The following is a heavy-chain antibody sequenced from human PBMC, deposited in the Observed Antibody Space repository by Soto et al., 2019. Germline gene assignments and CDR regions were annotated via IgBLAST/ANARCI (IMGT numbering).Heavy chain of an antibody. V-gene: IGHV3-21*01. J-gene: IGHJ6*02. CDR1: GFTFSSYS. D-gene: IGHD2-21*02. Sequence: GGSLRLSCAASGFTFSSYSMNWVRQAPGKGLEWVSSISSSSSYIYYADSVKGRFTISRDNAKNSLYLQMNSLRAEDTAVYYCARDLRVHIVVVTAIVDVWGQGTTVTVSS. CDR2: ISSSSSYI. CDR3: ARDLRVHIVVVTAIVDV.